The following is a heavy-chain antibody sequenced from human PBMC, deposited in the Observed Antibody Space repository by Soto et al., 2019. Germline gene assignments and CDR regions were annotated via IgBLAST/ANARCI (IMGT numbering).Heavy chain of an antibody. CDR2: INAGNGNT. J-gene: IGHJ4*02. CDR3: ARGLGGARTYFDY. CDR1: GYTFTSYG. V-gene: IGHV1-3*01. D-gene: IGHD3-10*01. Sequence: ASVKVSCKASGYTFTSYGMHWVRQAPGQRLEWMGWINAGNGNTKYSQKFQGRVTITRDTSASTAYMELSSLRSEDTAVYYCARGLGGARTYFDYWCQGTLVTVS.